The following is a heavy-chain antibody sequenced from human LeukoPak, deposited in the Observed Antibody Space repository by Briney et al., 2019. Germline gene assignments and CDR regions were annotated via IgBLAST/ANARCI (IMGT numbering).Heavy chain of an antibody. CDR2: INPSGGST. D-gene: IGHD3-16*02. J-gene: IGHJ6*03. Sequence: ASVKVSCKASGYTFISYYMHWVRQAPGQGLEWMGIINPSGGSTSYAQKFQGRVTMTRDMSTSTVYMELSSLRSEDTAVYYCARDYRNLAQTRDYYVDVWGKGTTVTVSS. CDR1: GYTFISYY. CDR3: ARDYRNLAQTRDYYVDV. V-gene: IGHV1-46*01.